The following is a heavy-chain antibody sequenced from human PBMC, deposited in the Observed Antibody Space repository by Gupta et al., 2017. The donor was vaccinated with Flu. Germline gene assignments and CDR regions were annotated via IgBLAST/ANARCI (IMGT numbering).Heavy chain of an antibody. CDR2: IGSSDNIT. Sequence: VRQAPGQGLVWISYIGSSDNITYYADSVKERVTLTRDHARESLCLQMSSLRPVGPAVYYCARCQSSFTSGWPRTYYYSYMGVWGKGTPVNV. V-gene: IGHV3-48*03. CDR3: ARCQSSFTSGWPRTYYYSYMGV. J-gene: IGHJ6*03. D-gene: IGHD6-19*01.